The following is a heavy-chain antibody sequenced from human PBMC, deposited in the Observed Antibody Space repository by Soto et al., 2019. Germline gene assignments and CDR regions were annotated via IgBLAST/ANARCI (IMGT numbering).Heavy chain of an antibody. J-gene: IGHJ4*02. Sequence: EVQLVESGGGLVQPGGSLRLSCAASGFTFSSYWMSWVRQAPGKGLEWVANIKQDGSEKYYVDSVKGRFTISRDNAKNSLYLQMNSLRAEDTAVYYCAREPTDYYDSSEVDYWGQGTLVTVSS. V-gene: IGHV3-7*01. CDR3: AREPTDYYDSSEVDY. CDR1: GFTFSSYW. D-gene: IGHD3-22*01. CDR2: IKQDGSEK.